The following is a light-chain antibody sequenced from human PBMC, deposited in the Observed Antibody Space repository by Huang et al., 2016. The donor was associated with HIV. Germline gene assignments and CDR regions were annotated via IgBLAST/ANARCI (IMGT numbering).Light chain of an antibody. J-gene: IGKJ1*01. CDR2: KAS. CDR1: QTITNW. V-gene: IGKV1-5*03. CDR3: QQYSSWRT. Sequence: DIQLPQSPSTLSASVGDRVTITCRASQTITNWLAWYQQKPGKAPKLLIYKASTLETGVPSRFSGSGSGTEFTLTINSMQPDDFATYYCQQYSSWRTFGQGTKVE.